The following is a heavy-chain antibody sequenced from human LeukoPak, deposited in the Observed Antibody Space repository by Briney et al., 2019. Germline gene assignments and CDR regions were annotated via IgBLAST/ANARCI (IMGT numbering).Heavy chain of an antibody. J-gene: IGHJ4*02. CDR2: IKQDGSEK. Sequence: PGGSLRLSCAASGFTFSSYWMSWVRQAPGKGLEWVANIKQDGSEKYYVDSVKGRFTISRDNAKNTLYLQMNSLRAEDTAVYYCARGSFVEMATITLDYWGQGTLVTVAS. D-gene: IGHD5-24*01. CDR1: GFTFSSYW. V-gene: IGHV3-7*01. CDR3: ARGSFVEMATITLDY.